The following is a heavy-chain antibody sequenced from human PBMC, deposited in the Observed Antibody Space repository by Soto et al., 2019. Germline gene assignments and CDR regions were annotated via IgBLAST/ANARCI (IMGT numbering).Heavy chain of an antibody. V-gene: IGHV4-30-4*01. D-gene: IGHD3-3*01. CDR3: AIVDNDFWSGSPRDF. CDR1: GGSISSGDYY. J-gene: IGHJ4*02. Sequence: SETLSLTCTVSGGSISSGDYYWSWIRQPPGKGLEWIGYIYYSGSTYYNPSLKSRATISVDTSKNQFSLKLSSVTAADTAVYYCAIVDNDFWSGSPRDFCGQGTLVTVSS. CDR2: IYYSGST.